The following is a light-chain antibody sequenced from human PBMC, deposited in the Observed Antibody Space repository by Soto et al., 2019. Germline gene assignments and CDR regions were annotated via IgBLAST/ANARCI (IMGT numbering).Light chain of an antibody. Sequence: QSALTQPPSASGSPGQSVTISCTGTSSDVGGYNYVSWYQQHPGKAPKLMIYEVSKRPSGVPFRFSASKSANTASLTVSGLQAEDEADYYCSSYVGNYVYVFGSGTKVTVL. CDR2: EVS. CDR1: SSDVGGYNY. J-gene: IGLJ1*01. V-gene: IGLV2-8*01. CDR3: SSYVGNYVYV.